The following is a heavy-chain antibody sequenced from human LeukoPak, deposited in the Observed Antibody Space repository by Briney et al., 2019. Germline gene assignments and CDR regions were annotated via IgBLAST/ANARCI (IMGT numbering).Heavy chain of an antibody. CDR1: GYSFTSYW. CDR3: ARQSLEYQLLYNY. J-gene: IGHJ4*02. V-gene: IGHV5-51*01. Sequence: GESLKISCKGSGYSFTSYWIGWVRQMPGKGLEWMGIIYPGGSDTRYSPSFQGQVTISADKSISTAYLQWSSLKASDTAMYYCARQSLEYQLLYNYWGQGTLVTVSS. CDR2: IYPGGSDT. D-gene: IGHD2-2*02.